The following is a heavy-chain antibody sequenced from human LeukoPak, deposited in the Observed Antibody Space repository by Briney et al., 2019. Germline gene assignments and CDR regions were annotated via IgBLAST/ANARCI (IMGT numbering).Heavy chain of an antibody. V-gene: IGHV4-39*01. CDR1: GGSISGSSYY. CDR2: IYYSGST. J-gene: IGHJ4*02. D-gene: IGHD6-19*01. CDR3: ARRYSSGWYESPFDY. Sequence: SETLSLTCTVSGGSISGSSYYWGWIRQPPGKGLEWIGSIYYSGSTYYNPSLKSRVTISVDTSKNQFSQKLSSVTAADTAVYYCARRYSSGWYESPFDYWGQGTLVTVSS.